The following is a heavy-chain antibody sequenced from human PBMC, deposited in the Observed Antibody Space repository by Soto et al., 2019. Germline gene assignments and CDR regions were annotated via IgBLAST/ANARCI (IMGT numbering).Heavy chain of an antibody. CDR2: INPKNGGT. V-gene: IGHV1-2*02. CDR3: AREEGTELDF. D-gene: IGHD1-7*01. Sequence: QVRLVQSGAEVKKPGASVKVTCKPSGYTLTNAVITWVRQAPGQGLEWLGWINPKNGGTNYAQKFQGRVTMTRDTSSSTAFMELSSLNSNDTAVYYCAREEGTELDFWGQGTLVTVSS. J-gene: IGHJ4*02. CDR1: GYTLTNAV.